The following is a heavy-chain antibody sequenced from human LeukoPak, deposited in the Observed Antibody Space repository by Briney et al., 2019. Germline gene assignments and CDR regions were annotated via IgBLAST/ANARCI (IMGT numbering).Heavy chain of an antibody. V-gene: IGHV3-30*02. Sequence: GGSLRLSCAASGFTFSSYGMHWVRQAPGKGLEWVAFIRYDGSNKYYADSVKGRFTISRDNSKNTLYLQMNSLRAEDTAVYYCAKPPIWFGELKAPDYWGQGTLVTVSS. CDR1: GFTFSSYG. CDR3: AKPPIWFGELKAPDY. CDR2: IRYDGSNK. D-gene: IGHD3-10*01. J-gene: IGHJ4*02.